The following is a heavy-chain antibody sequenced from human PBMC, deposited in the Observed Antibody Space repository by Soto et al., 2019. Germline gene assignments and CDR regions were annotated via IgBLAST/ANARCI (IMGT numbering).Heavy chain of an antibody. CDR3: ARAPPGDEGAFFDY. CDR2: VKDDGTEQ. CDR1: GFIFTNYR. J-gene: IGHJ4*02. D-gene: IGHD7-27*01. Sequence: GGSLRLSCAASGFIFTNYRMTWVRQPPGKGLEWVASVKDDGTEQYYVDSVKGRFIISRDNSKNSVYLHMNDLRGEDTAFYSCARAPPGDEGAFFDYWGQGALVTVSS. V-gene: IGHV3-7*01.